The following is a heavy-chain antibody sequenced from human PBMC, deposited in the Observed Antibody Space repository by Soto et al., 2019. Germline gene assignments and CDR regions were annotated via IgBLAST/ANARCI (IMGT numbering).Heavy chain of an antibody. CDR3: ARELLQMISHKHYFYYLDV. V-gene: IGHV3-11*01. D-gene: IGHD3-16*01. CDR1: GFSFSDYS. CDR2: ISNTSITD. J-gene: IGHJ6*03. Sequence: QVQLVEAGGDLVKPGGSLRLSCVASGFSFSDYSMTWMRQSPGGGLDFVACISNTSITDYYADSVKGRFTISRDNARNSVYLQMDSLRAEDAAVYYCARELLQMISHKHYFYYLDVWFTGTTGTVS.